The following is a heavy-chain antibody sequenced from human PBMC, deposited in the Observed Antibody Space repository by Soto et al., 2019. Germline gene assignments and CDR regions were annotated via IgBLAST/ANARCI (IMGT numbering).Heavy chain of an antibody. CDR2: MNPNSGNT. CDR3: ARGTSSWPWAFDI. J-gene: IGHJ3*02. Sequence: ASVKVSCKASGYTFTSYDINWMRQATGQGLERMGWMNPNSGNTGYAQKFQGRVTMTRKSSISTAYMELSSLRSEDTAVYYCARGTSSWPWAFDIWGQGTMVTVS. V-gene: IGHV1-8*01. CDR1: GYTFTSYD. D-gene: IGHD6-13*01.